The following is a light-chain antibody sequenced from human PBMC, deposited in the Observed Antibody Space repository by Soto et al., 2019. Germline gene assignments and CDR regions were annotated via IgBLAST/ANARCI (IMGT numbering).Light chain of an antibody. V-gene: IGKV3-11*01. J-gene: IGKJ1*01. CDR1: QSVSSY. CDR3: QQASSFPWT. CDR2: DAS. Sequence: EIELTQSPATLSLSPGERATLSCRASQSVSSYLAWYQQKPGQAPRLLIYDASNRATGIPARFSGSGSGTDFTLTISSLEPEDFATFYCQQASSFPWTFGQGTTVENK.